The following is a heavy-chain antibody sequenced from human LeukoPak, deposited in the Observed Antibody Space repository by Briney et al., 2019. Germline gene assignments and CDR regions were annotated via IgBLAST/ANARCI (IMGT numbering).Heavy chain of an antibody. Sequence: ASVKVSCKASGYTFTGYYMHWVRQAPGQGLEWMGWISAYNGNTNYAQKLQGRVTMTTDTSTSTAYMELRSLRSDDTAVYYCARDRPPYYYYMDVWGKGTTVTVSS. CDR2: ISAYNGNT. V-gene: IGHV1-18*04. CDR3: ARDRPPYYYYMDV. CDR1: GYTFTGYY. J-gene: IGHJ6*03.